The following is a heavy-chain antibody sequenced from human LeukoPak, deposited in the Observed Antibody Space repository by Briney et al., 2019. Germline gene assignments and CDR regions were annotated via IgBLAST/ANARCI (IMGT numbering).Heavy chain of an antibody. CDR2: ISISGGTT. Sequence: GGPLRLSCTASAFAFSNHAMSWVRQAPGKGLEWVSSISISGGTTYYADSVKGRFTISRENSKSTLYLQMNNLRADDTAVYYCANEIRPNDYWGQGTLVTVSS. V-gene: IGHV3-23*01. D-gene: IGHD4-17*01. CDR3: ANEIRPNDY. J-gene: IGHJ4*02. CDR1: AFAFSNHA.